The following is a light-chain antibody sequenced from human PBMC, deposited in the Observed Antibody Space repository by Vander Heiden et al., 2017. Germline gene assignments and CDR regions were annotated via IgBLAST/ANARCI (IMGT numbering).Light chain of an antibody. V-gene: IGKV1-39*01. CDR3: LQSYDTPLT. CDR2: TAS. J-gene: IGKJ3*01. Sequence: DIQMTQSPSSLSASVGDRVTITCRASQTISSYLNWYQQKPGIAPKLLIYTASNLQSGVPSRFSGSGSGTDFTLTISSLQPEDFATYYCLQSYDTPLTFGPGTKVDIK. CDR1: QTISSY.